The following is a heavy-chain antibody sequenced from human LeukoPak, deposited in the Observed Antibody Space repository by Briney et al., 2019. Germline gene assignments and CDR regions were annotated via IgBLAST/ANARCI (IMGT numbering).Heavy chain of an antibody. V-gene: IGHV3-9*01. CDR2: ISWNSGSI. Sequence: GGSLRLSCAASGFTFSSYDMHWVRQAPGKGLEWGSGISWNSGSIGYADSVKGRFTISRDNAKNSLYLQMNSLRAEDTALYYCAKATSGIAVAGTYFDYWGQGTLVTVSS. CDR1: GFTFSSYD. D-gene: IGHD6-19*01. J-gene: IGHJ4*02. CDR3: AKATSGIAVAGTYFDY.